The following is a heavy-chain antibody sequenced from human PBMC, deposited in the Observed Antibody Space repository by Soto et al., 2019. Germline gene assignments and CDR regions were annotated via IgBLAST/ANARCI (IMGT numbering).Heavy chain of an antibody. V-gene: IGHV4-39*01. CDR3: ARHSLEYSSSSDY. J-gene: IGHJ4*02. Sequence: SETLSLTCTVSGGSISSSSYYWGWIRQPPGKGLEWIGSIYYSGSTYYNPSLKSRVTISVDTSKNQFSLKLSSVTAADTAVYYFARHSLEYSSSSDYWGQGTLVTVSS. CDR2: IYYSGST. D-gene: IGHD6-6*01. CDR1: GGSISSSSYY.